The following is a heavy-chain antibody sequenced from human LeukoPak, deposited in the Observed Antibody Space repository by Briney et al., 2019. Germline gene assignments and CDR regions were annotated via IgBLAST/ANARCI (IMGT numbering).Heavy chain of an antibody. CDR1: GFTFSSYA. D-gene: IGHD2-21*02. Sequence: GGSLRPSCAASGFTFSSYAMSWVRQAPGKGLEWVSAISGSGGSTYYADSVKGRFTISRDNSKNTLYLQMNSLRAEDTAVYYCAKVAVVYLVTPYFDYWGQGTLVTVSS. J-gene: IGHJ4*02. CDR2: ISGSGGST. CDR3: AKVAVVYLVTPYFDY. V-gene: IGHV3-23*01.